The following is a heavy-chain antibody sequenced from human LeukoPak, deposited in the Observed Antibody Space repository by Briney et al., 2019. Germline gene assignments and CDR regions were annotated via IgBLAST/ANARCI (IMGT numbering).Heavy chain of an antibody. J-gene: IGHJ3*02. Sequence: GRSLRRSCAASGFTFSTSGRHWVRQSPGKGLEWMALISYDGSYKDFTDSVQGRFTISRDNSKNTLYLQMNSLRPEDTAVYYCASWDPQLGDAFDIWGQGTMVTVSS. CDR1: GFTFSTSG. V-gene: IGHV3-30*03. D-gene: IGHD3-16*01. CDR3: ASWDPQLGDAFDI. CDR2: ISYDGSYK.